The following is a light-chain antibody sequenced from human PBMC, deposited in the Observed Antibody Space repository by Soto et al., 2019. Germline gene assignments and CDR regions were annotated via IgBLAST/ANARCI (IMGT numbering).Light chain of an antibody. CDR3: CSYAGRSTYI. Sequence: QSVLTQPASVSGSPGQSITISCTGTSSVVGSYNLVSWYQQHPGKAPKLMIYEGSKRPSGVSNRFSGSKSGNTASLTISGLQAEDEADYYCCSYAGRSTYIFGTGNKLTVL. J-gene: IGLJ1*01. V-gene: IGLV2-23*01. CDR2: EGS. CDR1: SSVVGSYNL.